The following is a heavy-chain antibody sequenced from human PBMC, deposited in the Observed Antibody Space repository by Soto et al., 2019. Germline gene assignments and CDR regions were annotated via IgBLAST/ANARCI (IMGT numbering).Heavy chain of an antibody. CDR3: ARDNSQGGYYFDY. CDR2: IYYSGTT. Sequence: PSETLSLTCTVSGGSISSGGYYWSWIRQHPGKGLEWIGYIYYSGTTYYNPSLKSRVTISVDTSKNQFSLKVSSVTAADTAVYFCARDNSQGGYYFDYWGLGTLVTVS. CDR1: GGSISSGGYY. V-gene: IGHV4-31*03. J-gene: IGHJ4*02.